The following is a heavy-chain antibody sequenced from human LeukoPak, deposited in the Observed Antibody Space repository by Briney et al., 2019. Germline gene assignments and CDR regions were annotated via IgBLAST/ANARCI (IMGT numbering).Heavy chain of an antibody. CDR1: GFTFSSYS. Sequence: SGGSLRLSCAASGFTFSSYSMNWVRQAPGKGLEWVSSISSSSSYIYYADSVKGRFTISRDNAKNSLYLQMNSLRAEDTAVYYCARAPPDILTGPFDYWGQGTLVTVSS. V-gene: IGHV3-21*01. CDR2: ISSSSSYI. J-gene: IGHJ4*02. D-gene: IGHD3-9*01. CDR3: ARAPPDILTGPFDY.